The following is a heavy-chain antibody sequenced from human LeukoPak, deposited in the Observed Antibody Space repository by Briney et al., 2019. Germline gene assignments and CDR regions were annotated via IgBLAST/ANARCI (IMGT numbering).Heavy chain of an antibody. Sequence: SETLSLTCTVSGGSISSYYWSWIRQPPGKGLVWIGYIYYSGSTNYNPSLKSRVTISVDTSKNQFSLKLSSVTAADTAVYYCAAITMVRGAIFDYWGQGTLVTVSS. V-gene: IGHV4-59*01. J-gene: IGHJ4*02. CDR1: GGSISSYY. CDR3: AAITMVRGAIFDY. CDR2: IYYSGST. D-gene: IGHD3-10*01.